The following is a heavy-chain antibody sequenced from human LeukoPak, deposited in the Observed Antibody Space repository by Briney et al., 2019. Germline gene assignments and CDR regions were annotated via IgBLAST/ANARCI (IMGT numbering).Heavy chain of an antibody. J-gene: IGHJ5*02. CDR3: ARGSRGGYNWFDP. V-gene: IGHV4-39*01. Sequence: SETLSLTCIVSGASISSSDYYWGWIRQPPGKGPEWIGSIYYSGSTNYNPSFKSRVTISVDTAKNRISLNLNSVTAADTALYYCARGSRGGYNWFDPWGQGTLVIVSS. CDR1: GASISSSDYY. CDR2: IYYSGST. D-gene: IGHD3-10*01.